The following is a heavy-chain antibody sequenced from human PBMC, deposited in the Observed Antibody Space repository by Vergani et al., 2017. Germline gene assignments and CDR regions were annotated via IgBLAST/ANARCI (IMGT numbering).Heavy chain of an antibody. CDR3: AKANPRNSGYEYLYYYHAMDV. CDR1: GFTLNHYA. J-gene: IGHJ6*02. V-gene: IGHV3-23*01. Sequence: EVQLLESGGDLVQPGGSLRLSCAASGFTLNHYAMNWVRQAPGKGLEWVSGISGSGGSTYYAGSVKGRFTISRDSSKNTLYLQMNSRSAGDTAVYYCAKANPRNSGYEYLYYYHAMDVWGQGTTVTVSS. CDR2: ISGSGGST. D-gene: IGHD5-12*01.